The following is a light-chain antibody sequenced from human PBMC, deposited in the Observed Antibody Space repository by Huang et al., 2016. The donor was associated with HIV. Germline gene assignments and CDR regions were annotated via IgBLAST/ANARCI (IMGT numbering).Light chain of an antibody. Sequence: DIQMTQSPSSLSASVGDRVTITCRTSQRISRYLHWFQQKPGKAPKLLIHTTSTLQGGVPSRFSGSGSGTHCTLTINSLQPEDSATYYCQQTYSTPKTFGQGTKLEIK. CDR1: QRISRY. J-gene: IGKJ2*01. V-gene: IGKV1-39*01. CDR2: TTS. CDR3: QQTYSTPKT.